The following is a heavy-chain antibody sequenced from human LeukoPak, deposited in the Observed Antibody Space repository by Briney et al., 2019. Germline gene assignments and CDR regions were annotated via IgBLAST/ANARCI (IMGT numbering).Heavy chain of an antibody. CDR1: GFTFSSYA. CDR3: AKVPQPPTYYYDSSGYPDY. CDR2: ISGSGGST. V-gene: IGHV3-23*01. Sequence: GGSLRLSCAASGFTFSSYAMSWVRQAPGKGLEWVSAISGSGGSTYYADSVKGRFTISRDNSKNTLYLRMNSLRAEDTAVYYCAKVPQPPTYYYDSSGYPDYWGQGTLVTVSS. D-gene: IGHD3-22*01. J-gene: IGHJ4*02.